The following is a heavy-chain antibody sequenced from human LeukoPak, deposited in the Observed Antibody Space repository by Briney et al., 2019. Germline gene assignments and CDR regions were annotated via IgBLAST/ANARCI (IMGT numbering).Heavy chain of an antibody. CDR1: GFTFSTNY. D-gene: IGHD4-23*01. CDR3: ARRGDGGRSFDY. Sequence: GGSLRLSCAASGFTFSTNYMSWVRQASGKGLEWVSIIYSGGSTCHADSVKGRFTISRDNSKNTLYLQVNSLRAEDTALYYCARRGDGGRSFDYWGQGTLVTVSS. V-gene: IGHV3-53*01. J-gene: IGHJ4*02. CDR2: IYSGGST.